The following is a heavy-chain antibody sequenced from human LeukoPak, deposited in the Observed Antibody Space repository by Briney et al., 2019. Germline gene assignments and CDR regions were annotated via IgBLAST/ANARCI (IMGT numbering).Heavy chain of an antibody. J-gene: IGHJ6*02. CDR3: ASTVNARAGMDV. CDR1: GGSISSSSYY. D-gene: IGHD4-11*01. V-gene: IGHV4-39*01. Sequence: PSETLSLTCTVSGGSISSSSYYWGWIRQPPGKGLEWIGRIYYSGSTYYNPSPKSRVTISVDTSKNQFSLKLSSVTAADTAVYYWASTVNARAGMDVWGQGTTVTVSS. CDR2: IYYSGST.